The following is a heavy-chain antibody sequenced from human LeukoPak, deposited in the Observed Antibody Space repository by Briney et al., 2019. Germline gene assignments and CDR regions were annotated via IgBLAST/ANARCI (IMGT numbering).Heavy chain of an antibody. CDR2: ISAYNGNT. CDR1: GYTFTSYG. CDR3: ATPPYYYDSSGYFLRH. D-gene: IGHD3-22*01. J-gene: IGHJ4*02. V-gene: IGHV1-18*01. Sequence: ASVKVSCKASGYTFTSYGISWVRQAPGQGLEWMGWISAYNGNTNYAQKLQGRVTMTTDTSTSTAYMELRSLRSDDTAVYYCATPPYYYDSSGYFLRHWGQGTLVTVSS.